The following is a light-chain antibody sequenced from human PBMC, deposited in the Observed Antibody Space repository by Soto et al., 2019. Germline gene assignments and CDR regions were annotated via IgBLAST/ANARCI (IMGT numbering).Light chain of an antibody. V-gene: IGKV1-5*03. J-gene: IGKJ2*01. CDR2: KAS. CDR1: QSFITC. Sequence: DIQMTQSPSTLPASVGDGVTIPCRASQSFITCLAWYQQKPGKAPKLLIYKASSLRNGVPSRFSGSGSGTEFTLTIYSLQPDDFASYYCQQYNGYPHTFGQGTKLEIK. CDR3: QQYNGYPHT.